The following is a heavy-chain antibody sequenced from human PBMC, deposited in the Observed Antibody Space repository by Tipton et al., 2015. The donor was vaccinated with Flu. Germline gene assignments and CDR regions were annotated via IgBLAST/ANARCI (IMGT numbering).Heavy chain of an antibody. J-gene: IGHJ5*02. CDR1: GDSMRSDYF. V-gene: IGHV4-38-2*02. D-gene: IGHD4-11*01. CDR3: ARRDYSTYVSEPKNWFDP. Sequence: TLSLTCTVSGDSMRSDYFWAWIRQAPGKGLEWIGNIHYSGRTHYNPSLKSRVTITVDTSKNQFSLRLSSMTAAEPAVHYCARRDYSTYVSEPKNWFDPWGQGTLVTVSS. CDR2: IHYSGRT.